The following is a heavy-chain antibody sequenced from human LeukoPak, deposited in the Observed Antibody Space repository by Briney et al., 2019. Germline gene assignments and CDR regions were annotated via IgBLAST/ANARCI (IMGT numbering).Heavy chain of an antibody. D-gene: IGHD1-26*01. V-gene: IGHV1-69*13. Sequence: SVKVSCKASGGTFSSHAISWVRQAPGHGLEWLGGIIPIFSTANYTPKFQGRVTITAAESTSTAYMALSSLRSQPTAVHSFARYRGTWEDAGVFDYWGQGTLVTVPS. CDR2: IIPIFSTA. CDR1: GGTFSSHA. J-gene: IGHJ4*02. CDR3: ARYRGTWEDAGVFDY.